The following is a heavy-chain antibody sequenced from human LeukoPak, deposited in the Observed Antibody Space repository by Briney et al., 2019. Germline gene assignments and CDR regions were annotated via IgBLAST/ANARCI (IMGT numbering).Heavy chain of an antibody. CDR3: ALQYRSSWYAYFDY. Sequence: ASVKVSCKASGYTFTGYYMHWVRQAPGQGLEWMGWINPNSGGTNYAQKFQGRVTMTRDTSISTAYMELSRLRSDDTAVYYRALQYRSSWYAYFDYWGQGTLVTVSS. CDR2: INPNSGGT. CDR1: GYTFTGYY. J-gene: IGHJ4*02. V-gene: IGHV1-2*02. D-gene: IGHD6-13*01.